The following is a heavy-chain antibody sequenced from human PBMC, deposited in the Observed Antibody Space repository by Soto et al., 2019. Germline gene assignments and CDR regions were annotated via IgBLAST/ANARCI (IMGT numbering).Heavy chain of an antibody. J-gene: IGHJ4*02. CDR1: GCSISGSY. CDR2: VYYTGST. V-gene: IGHV4-59*01. CDR3: ARSVAVPGAHIDY. D-gene: IGHD6-19*01. Sequence: SETLSLTCRVSGCSISGSYWSWIRQSPGKGLEWLGYVYYTGSTNCSPSLRSRVSISVDTSKNEFSLRLSSVTAADTAVYFCARSVAVPGAHIDYWGQGTQVTVSS.